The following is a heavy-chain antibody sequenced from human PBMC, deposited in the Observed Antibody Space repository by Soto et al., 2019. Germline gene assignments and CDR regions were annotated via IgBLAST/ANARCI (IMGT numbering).Heavy chain of an antibody. CDR2: IYTSGST. D-gene: IGHD3-16*02. V-gene: IGHV4-4*07. Sequence: SETLSLTCTVSGGSISSYYWSWIRQPAGKGLEWIGRIYTSGSTNYNPSLKSRVTMSVDTSKNQFSLKLISVTAADTAVYYCGRDQSYYDYVWWSYRSFMDVWGQGTTVPVYS. CDR3: GRDQSYYDYVWWSYRSFMDV. CDR1: GGSISSYY. J-gene: IGHJ6*02.